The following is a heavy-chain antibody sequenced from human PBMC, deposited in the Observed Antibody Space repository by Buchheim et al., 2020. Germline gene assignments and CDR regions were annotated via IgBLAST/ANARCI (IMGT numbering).Heavy chain of an antibody. CDR1: GFTFRDYA. J-gene: IGHJ4*02. CDR2: ISYDGTNK. CDR3: AREHLSTYYFDC. V-gene: IGHV3-30*04. Sequence: QVQLVESGGGVVQPGRSLRLSCAASGFTFRDYAMHWVRQAPGKGPEWVAVISYDGTNKYFADSVKGRFTISSDNSKNTLYLQVDSLRAEDTAVYYCAREHLSTYYFDCWGQGTL. D-gene: IGHD2/OR15-2a*01.